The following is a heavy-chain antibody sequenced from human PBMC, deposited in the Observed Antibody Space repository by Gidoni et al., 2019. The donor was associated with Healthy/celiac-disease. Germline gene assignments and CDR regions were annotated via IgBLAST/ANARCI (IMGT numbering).Heavy chain of an antibody. CDR1: GFACSTYA. J-gene: IGHJ4*02. CDR3: ARAEGFGELFDY. Sequence: QVQLVESGGGVVQPGRSLRLPCAASGFACSTYAMHWVRQAPGKGLEWVAVISYDGSNKYYADSVKGRFTISRDNSKNTLYLQMNSLRAEDTAVYYCARAEGFGELFDYWGQGTLVTVSS. CDR2: ISYDGSNK. D-gene: IGHD3-10*01. V-gene: IGHV3-30-3*01.